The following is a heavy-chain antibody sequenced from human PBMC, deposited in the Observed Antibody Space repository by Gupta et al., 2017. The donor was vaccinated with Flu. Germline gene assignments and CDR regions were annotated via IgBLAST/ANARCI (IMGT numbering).Heavy chain of an antibody. D-gene: IGHD6-13*01. CDR1: GGSFSGYY. CDR2: INHSGST. J-gene: IGHJ4*02. Sequence: QVQLQQWGAGLLKPSETLSLTCAVYGGSFSGYYWRWFRQPPGKGLEWIGEINHSGSTNYNPSLKSRVTISVDTSKNQFSLKLSPVTAADTAVYYCARVVLGIAAAGNLDYWGQGTLVTVSS. V-gene: IGHV4-34*01. CDR3: ARVVLGIAAAGNLDY.